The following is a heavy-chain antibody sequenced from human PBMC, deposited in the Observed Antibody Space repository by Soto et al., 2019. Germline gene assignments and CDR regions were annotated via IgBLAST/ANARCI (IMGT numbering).Heavy chain of an antibody. J-gene: IGHJ4*02. Sequence: SETLSLTCAVNGGSFSDYYWNWIRRPPGKGLEWIGEINHSGSPNCNPSLKSRVTMSVDTSKNQFSLRLSSVTAADTAMYYCAGGLHDYGDSRWGYWGQGTLVTVSS. CDR2: INHSGSP. CDR3: AGGLHDYGDSRWGY. CDR1: GGSFSDYY. D-gene: IGHD4-17*01. V-gene: IGHV4-34*01.